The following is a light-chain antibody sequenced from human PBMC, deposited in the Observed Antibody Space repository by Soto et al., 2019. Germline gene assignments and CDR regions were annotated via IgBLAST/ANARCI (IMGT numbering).Light chain of an antibody. V-gene: IGKV3-15*01. CDR1: QSISSN. Sequence: EIVMTQSPATLSVSPGERATLSCRASQSISSNLVWYQQKPGQAPRLLIYGASSRATGFPARFSGSGSGTEFTLTISSLQSEDFAVYYCQQYDTWPRTFGGGTKVEIK. CDR2: GAS. J-gene: IGKJ4*01. CDR3: QQYDTWPRT.